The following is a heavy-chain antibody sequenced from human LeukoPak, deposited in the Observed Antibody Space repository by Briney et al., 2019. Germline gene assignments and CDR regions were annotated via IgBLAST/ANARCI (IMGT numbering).Heavy chain of an antibody. CDR3: ASLNPHPAPYYDRTGYYASFDY. V-gene: IGHV5-51*01. CDR1: GYSFISYW. Sequence: GESLKISCNGSGYSFISYWIGWVRLMPGKCLEWMGIIYRCDSGTRYSPSFQVQVTIEDDHYISTAYLPRSRLKASDTAMYYCASLNPHPAPYYDRTGYYASFDYWGQGTLVTVSS. J-gene: IGHJ4*02. CDR2: IYRCDSGT. D-gene: IGHD3-22*01.